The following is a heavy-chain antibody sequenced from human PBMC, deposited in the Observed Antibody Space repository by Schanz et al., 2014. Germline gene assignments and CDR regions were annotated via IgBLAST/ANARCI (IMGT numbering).Heavy chain of an antibody. CDR2: ISNDGSNK. V-gene: IGHV3-30*09. CDR1: GFTFSRYA. CDR3: AGDWASGRYYSDY. Sequence: ESGGGVVQPGRSVRLSCAASGFTFSRYAMHWVRQAPGKGLEWVAVISNDGSNKYYAESVKGRFAISRDNSKDTLYLQMNSLRTEDTAVYYCAGDWASGRYYSDYWGQGTLVTVSS. D-gene: IGHD1-26*01. J-gene: IGHJ4*02.